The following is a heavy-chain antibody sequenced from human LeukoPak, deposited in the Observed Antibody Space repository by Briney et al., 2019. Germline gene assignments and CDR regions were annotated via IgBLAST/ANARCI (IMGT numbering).Heavy chain of an antibody. CDR3: TRGEIIAAAGTDY. V-gene: IGHV3-49*03. Sequence: GGSLRLSCTASGFTFGDYAMSWFRQAPGKGLEWVGFIRSKAYGGTTEYAASVKGRFTISRDDSKSIAYLQMNSLKTEDTAVYYCTRGEIIAAAGTDYWGQGTLVTVSS. CDR2: IRSKAYGGTT. J-gene: IGHJ4*02. CDR1: GFTFGDYA. D-gene: IGHD6-13*01.